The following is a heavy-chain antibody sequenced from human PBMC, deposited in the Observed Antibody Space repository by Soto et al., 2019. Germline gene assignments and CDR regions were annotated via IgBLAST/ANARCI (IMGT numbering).Heavy chain of an antibody. CDR3: AEEDGAGVKS. CDR1: GGDLTNSG. Sequence: QVHLVQSGAEMKKPGSSVKVSCKVSGGDLTNSGISWVRQAPGQGLEWMGGIFPLLAMVDYSQKFQGRVTFTAEECTNTAYMDLGSLGSYDPAVYLCAEEDGAGVKSWGQGNVVIVSP. V-gene: IGHV1-69*04. CDR2: IFPLLAMV. D-gene: IGHD1-26*01. J-gene: IGHJ4*02.